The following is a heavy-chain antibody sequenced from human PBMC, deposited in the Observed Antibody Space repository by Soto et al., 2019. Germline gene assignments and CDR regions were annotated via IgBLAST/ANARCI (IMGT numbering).Heavy chain of an antibody. CDR3: ARAGGGYCSGGSCYHDAFDT. CDR1: GFTFSSYG. V-gene: IGHV3-33*01. CDR2: IWYDGSNK. Sequence: GGSLRLSCAASGFTFSSYGMHWVRQAPGKGLEWVAVIWYDGSNKYYADSVKGRFTISRDNSKNTLYLQMNSLRAEDTAVYYCARAGGGYCSGGSCYHDAFDTWGQGTMVTVSS. D-gene: IGHD2-15*01. J-gene: IGHJ3*02.